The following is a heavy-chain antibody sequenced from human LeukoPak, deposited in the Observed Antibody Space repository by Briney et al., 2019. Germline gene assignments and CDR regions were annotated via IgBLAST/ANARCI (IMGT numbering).Heavy chain of an antibody. Sequence: GESLKISCKGSGYSFTRYWIGWVRQMPGKGLEWMGIIYPRDSDTRCSPSFQGQVTISADKSINTAYLQWSSLKASDTAMYYCTRLDCSTSCYPRDAFDIWGQGTMVTVS. D-gene: IGHD2-2*01. V-gene: IGHV5-51*01. CDR1: GYSFTRYW. J-gene: IGHJ3*02. CDR3: TRLDCSTSCYPRDAFDI. CDR2: IYPRDSDT.